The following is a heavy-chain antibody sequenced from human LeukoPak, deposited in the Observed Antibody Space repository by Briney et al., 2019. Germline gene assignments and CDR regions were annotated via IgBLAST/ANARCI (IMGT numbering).Heavy chain of an antibody. Sequence: GEPLRISCEGSGYGFTSDWVSWVCQMPGKGLEWMGRIDPSDSYTNYSPSFQGHVTISADKSISTAYLQWSSLKASDTAMYYCARLGRAGTYYYGMDVWGQGTTVTVSS. CDR1: GYGFTSDW. D-gene: IGHD3-10*01. CDR3: ARLGRAGTYYYGMDV. J-gene: IGHJ6*02. V-gene: IGHV5-10-1*01. CDR2: IDPSDSYT.